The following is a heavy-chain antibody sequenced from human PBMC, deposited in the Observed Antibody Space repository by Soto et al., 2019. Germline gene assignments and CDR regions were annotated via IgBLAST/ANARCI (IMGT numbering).Heavy chain of an antibody. Sequence: SETLSLTCTVSGGSVSSVSYYWSWIRQPPGKGLEWLGYIYYSGSNNYNPSLKSRVTISVDTSKNQFSLKLSSVTAADTAVYYCARGAPRDCGGDCSSTGDAFDXWGQGTMVTVS. V-gene: IGHV4-61*01. D-gene: IGHD2-21*02. J-gene: IGHJ3*02. CDR1: GGSVSSVSYY. CDR2: IYYSGSN. CDR3: ARGAPRDCGGDCSSTGDAFDX.